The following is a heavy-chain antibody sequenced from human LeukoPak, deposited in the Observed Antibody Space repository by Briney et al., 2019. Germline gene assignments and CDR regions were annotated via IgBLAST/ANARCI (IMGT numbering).Heavy chain of an antibody. J-gene: IGHJ3*02. CDR1: GFNVSSNY. D-gene: IGHD3-10*01. Sequence: GGSLRLSCAASGFNVSSNYMSWVRQAPGKGLEWVSVIYSGGSTYYLDSVKGLLTISRDNCKNTLSLQMNSLRAEDTAVYYCARDELPTCEICSGENVAFDIWGQGTMVTVSS. V-gene: IGHV3-66*02. CDR2: IYSGGST. CDR3: ARDELPTCEICSGENVAFDI.